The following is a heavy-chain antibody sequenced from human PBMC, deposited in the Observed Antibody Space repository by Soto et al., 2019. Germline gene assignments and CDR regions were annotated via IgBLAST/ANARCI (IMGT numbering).Heavy chain of an antibody. CDR2: ISYDGSNK. D-gene: IGHD6-6*01. J-gene: IGHJ3*02. CDR3: AKVKQLVRDYQAFDI. V-gene: IGHV3-30*18. Sequence: QVQLVESVGGVVQPGRSLRLSCAASGFTFSSYGMHWVRQAPGKGLEWVAVISYDGSNKYYADSVKGRFTISRDNSKNTLYLQMNSLRAEDTAVYYCAKVKQLVRDYQAFDIWGQGTMVTVSS. CDR1: GFTFSSYG.